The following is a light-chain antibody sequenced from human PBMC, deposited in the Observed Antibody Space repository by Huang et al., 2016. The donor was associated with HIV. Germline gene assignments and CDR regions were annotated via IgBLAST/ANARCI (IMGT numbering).Light chain of an antibody. Sequence: DIQMTQSPSSLSASVGDRVTITCRASQNINKYLNWYQQKSGRAPRLLIFAASSLQGGVPSRFSGGGSGTNFTLTIDGRQPEDSAIYYCQQSYGTLRTFGQGTQVKI. CDR1: QNINKY. CDR2: AAS. CDR3: QQSYGTLRT. J-gene: IGKJ2*01. V-gene: IGKV1-39*01.